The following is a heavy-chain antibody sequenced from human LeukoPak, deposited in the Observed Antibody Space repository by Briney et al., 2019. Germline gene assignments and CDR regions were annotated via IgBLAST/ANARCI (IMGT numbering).Heavy chain of an antibody. Sequence: ASVKVSCKASGYTFTSYYIHWVRQAPGQGLEWMGLINPSGGSTNYAQKFQGRVTITADESTSTAYMELSSLRSEDTAVYYCARDSGGGGYATDYQYYFDYWGQGTLVTVSS. J-gene: IGHJ4*02. CDR1: GYTFTSYY. D-gene: IGHD2-15*01. CDR3: ARDSGGGGYATDYQYYFDY. V-gene: IGHV1-46*01. CDR2: INPSGGST.